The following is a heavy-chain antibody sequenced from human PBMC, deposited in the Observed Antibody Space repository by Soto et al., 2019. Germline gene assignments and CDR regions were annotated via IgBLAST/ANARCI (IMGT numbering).Heavy chain of an antibody. J-gene: IGHJ6*02. CDR3: ARDKRLNVTYYDFWSGWSYYYGMDV. Sequence: GASVKVSCKASGYTFTGYYMHWVRQAPGQGLEWMGIINPSGGSTSYAQKFQGRVTMTRDTSTSTVYMELSSLRSEDTAVYYCARDKRLNVTYYDFWSGWSYYYGMDVWGQGTTVTVSS. D-gene: IGHD3-3*01. CDR1: GYTFTGYY. CDR2: INPSGGST. V-gene: IGHV1-46*01.